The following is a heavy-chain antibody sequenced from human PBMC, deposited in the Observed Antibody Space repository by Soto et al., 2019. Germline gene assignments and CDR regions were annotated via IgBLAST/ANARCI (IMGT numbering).Heavy chain of an antibody. J-gene: IGHJ4*02. V-gene: IGHV4-61*01. CDR2: LYYSGTT. CDR1: GGSISSGYYY. Sequence: PSETLSLTCTVSGGSISSGYYYWSWLRQPPGKGLEWIGYLYYSGTTNYNPSLKSRAAISIDTSKNQFSLKLSSVTAADTAVYYCARALLYCSSTSCFLDYFDYWGQGILVTVPQ. CDR3: ARALLYCSSTSCFLDYFDY. D-gene: IGHD2-2*01.